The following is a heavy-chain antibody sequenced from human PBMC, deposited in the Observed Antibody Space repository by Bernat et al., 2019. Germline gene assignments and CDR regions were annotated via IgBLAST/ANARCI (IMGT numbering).Heavy chain of an antibody. Sequence: QVQLQESGPGLVKPSETLSLTCTVSGDSITTYYWTWLRQPPGKGLEWIGYVYYNGEAYYNPPLRGRVSISVDTSKHQFSLRLSSVAAADTAVYYCARGHYSSSSLPYAFDIWGQGTMVTVSA. V-gene: IGHV4-59*01. CDR1: GDSITTYY. D-gene: IGHD6-6*01. CDR3: ARGHYSSSSLPYAFDI. CDR2: VYYNGEA. J-gene: IGHJ3*02.